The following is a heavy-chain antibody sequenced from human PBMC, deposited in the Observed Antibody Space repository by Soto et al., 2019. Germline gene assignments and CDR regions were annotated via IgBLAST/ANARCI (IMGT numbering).Heavy chain of an antibody. CDR2: ISWDGGSY. D-gene: IGHD3-3*01. Sequence: GGSLRLSCAASGFTFDDYAMHWVRQAPGKGLEWVSLISWDGGSYYYADSVKGRFTISKDNSKNFLCLQMNSLRAEVNDLYYCEKDLKYDFTCFYGMDVWGQGTTVTVSS. V-gene: IGHV3-43D*03. CDR3: EKDLKYDFTCFYGMDV. J-gene: IGHJ6*02. CDR1: GFTFDDYA.